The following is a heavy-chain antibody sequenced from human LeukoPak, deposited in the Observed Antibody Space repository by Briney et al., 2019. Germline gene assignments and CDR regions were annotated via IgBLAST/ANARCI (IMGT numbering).Heavy chain of an antibody. D-gene: IGHD3-22*01. CDR1: GFTFSSYA. CDR3: AKGGAYYDSSGHLAPYAFDI. J-gene: IGHJ3*02. V-gene: IGHV3-23*01. CDR2: ISGSGGST. Sequence: GGSLRLSCAASGFTFSSYAMSWVRQAPGKGLEWVSAISGSGGSTYYADSVQGRFTISRDNSKNTLYLQMNSLRAEDTAVYYCAKGGAYYDSSGHLAPYAFDIWGQGTMVTVSS.